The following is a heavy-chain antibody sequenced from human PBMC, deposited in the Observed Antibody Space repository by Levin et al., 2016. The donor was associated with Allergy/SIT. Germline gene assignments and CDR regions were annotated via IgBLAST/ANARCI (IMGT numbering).Heavy chain of an antibody. CDR2: ISYDGSNK. D-gene: IGHD7-27*01. J-gene: IGHJ4*02. Sequence: WIRQPPGKGLEWVAVISYDGSNKYYADSVKGRFTISRDNSKNTLYLQMNSLRAEDTAVYYCARVKLGILSYFDYWGQGTLVTVSS. CDR3: ARVKLGILSYFDY. V-gene: IGHV3-30-3*01.